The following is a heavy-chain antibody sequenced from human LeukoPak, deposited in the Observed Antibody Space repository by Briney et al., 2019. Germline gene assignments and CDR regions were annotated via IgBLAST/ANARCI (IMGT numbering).Heavy chain of an antibody. V-gene: IGHV4-34*01. CDR2: INDSGST. CDR3: AREGTAGTNLNWFDP. J-gene: IGHJ5*02. CDR1: GGSFSDYY. D-gene: IGHD1-1*01. Sequence: PSETLSLTCAVYGGSFSDYYWSWIRQPPGKGLEWIGEINDSGSTNYNPSLKSRVTISVDTSKNQFSLKLSSVTAADTAVYYCAREGTAGTNLNWFDPWGQGTLVTVSS.